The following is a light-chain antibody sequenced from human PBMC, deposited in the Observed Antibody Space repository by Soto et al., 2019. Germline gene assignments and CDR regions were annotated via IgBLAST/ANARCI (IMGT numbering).Light chain of an antibody. V-gene: IGKV1-5*03. Sequence: DIQMTQSPSTLSASVGDRVTITCRASQSISSWLAWYQQKPGKAPKLLIYKASSLESGVPSRFSGSGSGTELTLTISSLQPDDFATDYCQQYNSYPSFGGGTKVEIK. CDR1: QSISSW. J-gene: IGKJ4*01. CDR3: QQYNSYPS. CDR2: KAS.